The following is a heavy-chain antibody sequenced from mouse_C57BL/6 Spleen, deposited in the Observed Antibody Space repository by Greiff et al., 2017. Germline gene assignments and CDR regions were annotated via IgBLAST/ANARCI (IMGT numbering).Heavy chain of an antibody. D-gene: IGHD4-1*02. Sequence: QVQLQQPGAELVRPGSSVKLSCKASGYTFTSYWMDWVKQRPGQGLEWIGNIYPSDSETHYNQKFKDKATLTVDKSSSTAYMQLSSLTSEDSAVYHCARSTGTLHFDYWGQGTTLTVSS. V-gene: IGHV1-61*01. CDR2: IYPSDSET. J-gene: IGHJ2*01. CDR1: GYTFTSYW. CDR3: ARSTGTLHFDY.